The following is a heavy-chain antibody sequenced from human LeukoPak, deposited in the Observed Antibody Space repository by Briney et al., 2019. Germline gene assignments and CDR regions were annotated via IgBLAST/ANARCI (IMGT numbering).Heavy chain of an antibody. Sequence: GGSLRLSCAASEFTFTSYDMRWVRQAPGKGLEWVSGIGPSGSRTYYADSVKGRFTISRDNAKNSLYLQMNSLRAEDTAVYYCAKGGDYYDSSGYYYDAFDIWGQGTMVTVSS. CDR2: IGPSGSRT. D-gene: IGHD3-22*01. J-gene: IGHJ3*02. CDR3: AKGGDYYDSSGYYYDAFDI. CDR1: EFTFTSYD. V-gene: IGHV3-23*01.